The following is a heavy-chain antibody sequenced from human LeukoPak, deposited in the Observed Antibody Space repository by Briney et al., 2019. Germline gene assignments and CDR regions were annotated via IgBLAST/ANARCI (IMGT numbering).Heavy chain of an antibody. Sequence: SETLSLTCTVSSGSISSYYWSWIRQPPGKGLEWVGYIYYSGSTNYNPSLKSRVTTSVDTSKNQFSLKLNSVTAADTAVYYCARNYYGSGSYSYYGMDVWGQGTTVTVSS. J-gene: IGHJ6*02. D-gene: IGHD3-10*01. V-gene: IGHV4-59*01. CDR1: SGSISSYY. CDR3: ARNYYGSGSYSYYGMDV. CDR2: IYYSGST.